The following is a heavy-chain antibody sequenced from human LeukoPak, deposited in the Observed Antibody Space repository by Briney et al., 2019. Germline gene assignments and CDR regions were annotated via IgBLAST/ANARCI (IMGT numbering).Heavy chain of an antibody. Sequence: ASVKVSCKASGYTFTGYYMHWVRQAPGQGLEWMGWINPNSGGTNYAQKFQGRVTMTRDTSISTAYMELRSLRSDDTAVYYCASSSGWYGGGFDAFDIWGQGTMVTVSS. V-gene: IGHV1-2*02. CDR2: INPNSGGT. CDR1: GYTFTGYY. J-gene: IGHJ3*02. D-gene: IGHD6-19*01. CDR3: ASSSGWYGGGFDAFDI.